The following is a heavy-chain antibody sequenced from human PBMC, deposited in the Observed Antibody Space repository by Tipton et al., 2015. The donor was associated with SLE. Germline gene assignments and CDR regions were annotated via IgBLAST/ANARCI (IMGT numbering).Heavy chain of an antibody. CDR1: GFTFGDYA. Sequence: SLRLSCTASGFTFGDYAMSWVRQAPGKGLEWVGFIRSKAYGGTTEYAASVKGRFTISRDDSKSIAYLQMNSLKTEDTAVYYCTRDPSSDYGDYYFDYWGQGTLVTVSS. CDR2: IRSKAYGGTT. V-gene: IGHV3-49*04. CDR3: TRDPSSDYGDYYFDY. J-gene: IGHJ4*02. D-gene: IGHD4-17*01.